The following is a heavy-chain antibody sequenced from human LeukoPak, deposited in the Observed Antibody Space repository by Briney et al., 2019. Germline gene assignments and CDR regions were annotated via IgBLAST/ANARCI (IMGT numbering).Heavy chain of an antibody. CDR1: GYTFTSYA. V-gene: IGHV1-3*01. D-gene: IGHD2-15*01. Sequence: ASVKVSCKASGYTFTSYAMHWVRQAPAQRLEWMGWINAGNENKKYSQKFQGKVTITMDTSANTAYMDLSSLGAEDAPVYYCARAPAKDIVVVVAANWVNYGIDVWGQGTTVTVSS. CDR3: ARAPAKDIVVVVAANWVNYGIDV. CDR2: INAGNENK. J-gene: IGHJ6*02.